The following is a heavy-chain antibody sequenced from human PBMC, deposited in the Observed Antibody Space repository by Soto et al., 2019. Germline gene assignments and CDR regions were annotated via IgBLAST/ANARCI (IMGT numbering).Heavy chain of an antibody. J-gene: IGHJ5*02. CDR3: ARDSGYYYGSGSYYNSRFPFDP. CDR1: GYTFTSYG. V-gene: IGHV1-18*01. Sequence: ASVKVSCKASGYTFTSYGISWVRQAPGQGLEWMGWISAYNGNTNYAQKLQGRVTMTTDTSTSTAYMELRSLRSDDTAVYYCARDSGYYYGSGSYYNSRFPFDPRGQGTLVTVSS. CDR2: ISAYNGNT. D-gene: IGHD3-10*01.